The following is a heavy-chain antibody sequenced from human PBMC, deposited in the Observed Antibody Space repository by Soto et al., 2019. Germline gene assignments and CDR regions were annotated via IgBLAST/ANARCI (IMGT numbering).Heavy chain of an antibody. CDR1: GFTFSSYS. CDR3: ARDQGSLKNAFVI. D-gene: IGHD3-10*01. J-gene: IGHJ3*02. CDR2: ISSSSSTI. Sequence: GGSLRLSCAASGFTFSSYSMNWVRQAPGKGLEWVSYISSSSSTIYYADSVKGRFTISRDNAKNSLYLQMNSLRAEDTAVYYCARDQGSLKNAFVIWGQGTMVTVSS. V-gene: IGHV3-48*01.